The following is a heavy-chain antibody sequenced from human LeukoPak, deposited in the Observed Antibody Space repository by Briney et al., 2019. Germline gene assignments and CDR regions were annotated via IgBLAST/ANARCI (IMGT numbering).Heavy chain of an antibody. J-gene: IGHJ4*02. CDR1: GGSISSSSYY. V-gene: IGHV4-39*01. Sequence: SETLSLTCTVSGGSISSSSYYWGWIRQPPGKGLEWIGSIYYSGSTYYNPSLKSRVTISVDTSKNQFSLELSSVTAADTAVYYCASHTTYYYDSSGPFDYWGQGTLVTVSS. CDR2: IYYSGST. CDR3: ASHTTYYYDSSGPFDY. D-gene: IGHD3-22*01.